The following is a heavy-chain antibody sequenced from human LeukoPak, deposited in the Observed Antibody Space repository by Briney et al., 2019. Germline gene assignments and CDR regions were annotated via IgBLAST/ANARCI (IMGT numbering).Heavy chain of an antibody. CDR3: ARQGYGGNRGDYYYYMDV. D-gene: IGHD4-23*01. V-gene: IGHV4-30-2*01. CDR1: GGSISSGGYY. CDR2: IYHSGST. J-gene: IGHJ6*03. Sequence: PSETLSLTCTVSGGSISSGGYYWSWIRQPPGKGLEWIGYIYHSGSTYYNPSLKSRVTISVDRSKNQFSLKLSSVTAADTAVYYCARQGYGGNRGDYYYYMDVWGKGTTVTVSS.